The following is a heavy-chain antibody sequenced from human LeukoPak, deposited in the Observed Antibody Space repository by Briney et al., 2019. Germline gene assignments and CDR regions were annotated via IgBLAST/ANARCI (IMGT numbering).Heavy chain of an antibody. CDR2: INHSGST. CDR3: ARGEFGYYYDSSAYTAFDY. CDR1: GGPFSGYY. J-gene: IGHJ4*02. V-gene: IGHV4-34*01. D-gene: IGHD3-22*01. Sequence: SVTLSLTCAVYGGPFSGYYWSWIRQSPGKGLEWIGDINHSGSTNYHPSFKSRVTISVDTSKNQFSLKLSSVTAADTAVYYCARGEFGYYYDSSAYTAFDYWGQGTLVTVSS.